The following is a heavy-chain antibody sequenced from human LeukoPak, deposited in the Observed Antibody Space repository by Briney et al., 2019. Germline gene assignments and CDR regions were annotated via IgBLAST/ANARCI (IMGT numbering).Heavy chain of an antibody. Sequence: GASVKVSCKASEYSFTSHYMHWVRQAPGQGLEWMGLINPRGTATRYAESFQGRLTLTRDMSTSTVYMELSSLRFEDTAMYYCARALPHRRLMDTTMEQHWFDPWGQGTLVTVSS. D-gene: IGHD5-18*01. J-gene: IGHJ5*02. CDR2: INPRGTAT. CDR3: ARALPHRRLMDTTMEQHWFDP. V-gene: IGHV1-46*01. CDR1: EYSFTSHY.